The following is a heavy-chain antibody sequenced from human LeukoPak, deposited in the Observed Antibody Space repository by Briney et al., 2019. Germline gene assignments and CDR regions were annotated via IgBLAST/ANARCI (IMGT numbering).Heavy chain of an antibody. CDR1: GGSISSSSYY. V-gene: IGHV4-39*01. CDR3: ARSAYYYGSGRDY. D-gene: IGHD3-10*01. Sequence: SETLSLTCTVSGGSISSSSYYWGWIRQPPGEGLEWIGSIYYSGSTYYNPALKSRVTISVDTSKNQFSLKLSSVTAADTAVYYCARSAYYYGSGRDYWGQGTLVTVSS. CDR2: IYYSGST. J-gene: IGHJ4*02.